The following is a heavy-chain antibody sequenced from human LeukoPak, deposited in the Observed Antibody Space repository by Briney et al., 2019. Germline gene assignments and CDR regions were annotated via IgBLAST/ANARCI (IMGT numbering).Heavy chain of an antibody. CDR1: GFTFSNYG. CDR3: ARGAVTAPDY. Sequence: GGSLRLSCAASGFTFSNYGMHWVRQAPGKGLEWVALIWFDGSDEYYADSVKGRFVISRDNSRDTLYLQMNTLRGEDTAVYYCARGAVTAPDYWGQGTLVTVSS. V-gene: IGHV3-33*01. D-gene: IGHD2-21*02. J-gene: IGHJ4*02. CDR2: IWFDGSDE.